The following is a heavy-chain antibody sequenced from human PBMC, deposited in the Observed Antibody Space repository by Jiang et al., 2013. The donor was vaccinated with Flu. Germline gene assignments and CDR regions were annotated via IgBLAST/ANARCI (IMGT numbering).Heavy chain of an antibody. CDR2: ILYDGSNK. D-gene: IGHD5-12*01. V-gene: IGHV3-30*04. Sequence: AASGFTFSSYAMHWVRQAPGKGLEWVAVILYDGSNKYYADSVKGRFTISRDNSKNTLYLQMNSLRAEDTAVYYCARDLATRLGYNWFDPWGQGTLVTVSS. CDR1: GFTFSSYA. J-gene: IGHJ5*01. CDR3: ARDLATRLGYNWFDP.